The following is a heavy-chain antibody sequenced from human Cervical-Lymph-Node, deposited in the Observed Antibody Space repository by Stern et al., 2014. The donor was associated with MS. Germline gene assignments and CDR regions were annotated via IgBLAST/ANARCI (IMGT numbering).Heavy chain of an antibody. Sequence: EVQLVQSGGGLVQPGGSLRLSCATSGFTFNTYDMHWVRQATGKSLEWVSSIGTASDTSYPGSVKARFPISRKNAKNSLYLQMSSLRAEDSAVYYCARGGVGHSGNFPVDVWGQGTPVTVPS. CDR1: GFTFNTYD. CDR3: ARGGVGHSGNFPVDV. J-gene: IGHJ6*02. V-gene: IGHV3-13*01. CDR2: IGTASDT. D-gene: IGHD3-10*01.